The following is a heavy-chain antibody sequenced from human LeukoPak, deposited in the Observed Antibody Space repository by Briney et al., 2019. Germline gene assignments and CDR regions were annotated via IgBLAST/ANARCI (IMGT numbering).Heavy chain of an antibody. CDR2: IRSKPNSYAT. D-gene: IGHD2-2*01. CDR3: TRLDRGSTSCLSYFDY. V-gene: IGHV3-73*01. Sequence: PGGSLKLSCAASGFTFSGSAMHWVRQASGKGLEWVGRIRSKPNSYATAYAASVKGRFTISRDDSKNTAYLQMNSLKTEDTAVYYCTRLDRGSTSCLSYFDYWGQETLVTVSS. J-gene: IGHJ4*02. CDR1: GFTFSGSA.